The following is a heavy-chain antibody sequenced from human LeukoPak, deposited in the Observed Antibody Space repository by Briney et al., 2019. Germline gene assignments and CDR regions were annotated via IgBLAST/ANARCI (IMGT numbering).Heavy chain of an antibody. Sequence: GGSLRLSCAASGFSVRSKYMSWVRQAPGKGLEWVSVPQSVGNTFYADSVKGRFSISRDRSKNTVYLQMDSLRAEDTAVYYCARDAEGEEQMATTYFDLWGQGTLVIVSS. D-gene: IGHD5-24*01. J-gene: IGHJ4*02. CDR1: GFSVRSKY. V-gene: IGHV3-53*01. CDR3: ARDAEGEEQMATTYFDL. CDR2: PQSVGNT.